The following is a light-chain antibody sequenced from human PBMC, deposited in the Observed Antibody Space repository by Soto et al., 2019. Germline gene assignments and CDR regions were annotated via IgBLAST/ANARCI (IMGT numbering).Light chain of an antibody. CDR3: RQTFSTQIS. CDR2: SSS. V-gene: IGKV1-39*01. CDR1: QNIGDY. Sequence: DIAMTQSPSSLSASAGDKVTITCRASQNIGDYLSWYQQRPGKAPKLLIYSSSILHSAASSRFSGGGSGTDFTLTISGLQPDDVATYYCRQTFSTQISFGGGTTVDIK. J-gene: IGKJ4*02.